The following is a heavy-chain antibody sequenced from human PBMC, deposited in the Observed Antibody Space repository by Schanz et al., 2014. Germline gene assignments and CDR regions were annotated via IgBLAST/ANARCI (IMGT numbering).Heavy chain of an antibody. J-gene: IGHJ4*02. V-gene: IGHV3-23*01. CDR3: VRGESICKLFHK. D-gene: IGHD3-3*02. CDR2: ISVSGVST. Sequence: SCEASGFNFNNFAMTWVRHAPVKGLECVVVISVSGVSTYYADSVRGRFTMSRDNSKNTRHLQMRSLRGEATDGYYCVRGESICKLFHKRGQET. CDR1: GFNFNNFA.